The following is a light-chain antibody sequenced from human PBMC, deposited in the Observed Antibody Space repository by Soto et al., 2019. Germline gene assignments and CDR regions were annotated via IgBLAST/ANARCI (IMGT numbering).Light chain of an antibody. J-gene: IGLJ2*01. CDR2: NDD. CDR1: NIGGKS. V-gene: IGLV3-21*04. Sequence: SYELTQPPSVSVAPGKTASITCGGNNIGGKSVHWYQLRPGQAPVLIIYNDDGRPSGIPERFSGSNSGNTATLTVSWVEAGDEADYYCQVWGSNADPYVVFGGGTKVTVL. CDR3: QVWGSNADPYVV.